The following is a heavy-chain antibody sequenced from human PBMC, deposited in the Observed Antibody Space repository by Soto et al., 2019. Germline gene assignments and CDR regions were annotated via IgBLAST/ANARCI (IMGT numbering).Heavy chain of an antibody. D-gene: IGHD6-19*01. Sequence: EVQLVESGGGLVKPGGSLRLSCAASGFTFSNSWMSWVRQAPGKGLEWVGRIKSKTDGGTTDYAAPVKGRFTISRDDSKKTLYLQMNSLKTEDKAEYYCTTRYSSGWYNDAFDIWGQGTMVNVSS. CDR2: IKSKTDGGTT. J-gene: IGHJ3*02. CDR1: GFTFSNSW. V-gene: IGHV3-15*01. CDR3: TTRYSSGWYNDAFDI.